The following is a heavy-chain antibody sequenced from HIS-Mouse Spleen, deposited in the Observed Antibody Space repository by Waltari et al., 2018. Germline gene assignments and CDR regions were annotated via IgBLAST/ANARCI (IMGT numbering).Heavy chain of an antibody. CDR1: GFPFSSYW. V-gene: IGHV3-74*01. J-gene: IGHJ4*02. D-gene: IGHD3-16*01. Sequence: EVQLVESGGGLVQPGGSLRLSCAASGFPFSSYWLHWVRQAPGKGVVWVSRINSDGSSTSYANSVKGRFTISRDNAKNTLYLQMNSLRAEDTAVYYCARDYDYVWGSYDYWGQGTLVTVSS. CDR2: INSDGSST. CDR3: ARDYDYVWGSYDY.